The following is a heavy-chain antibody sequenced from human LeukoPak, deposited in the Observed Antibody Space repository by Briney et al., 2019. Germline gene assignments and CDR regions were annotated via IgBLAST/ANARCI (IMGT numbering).Heavy chain of an antibody. CDR3: ITPLPYSAQ. CDR2: IKPKTDGETT. J-gene: IGHJ4*02. D-gene: IGHD2-21*01. Sequence: GGSLRLSCAASGFTFSNAYMNWVRQAPGKGLEWVGRIKPKTDGETTEYAGPVKGRFCISRDYSKNMLYLQMNSLKTEDTAVYYCITPLPYSAQGGQGTLVTVSS. CDR1: GFTFSNAY. V-gene: IGHV3-15*07.